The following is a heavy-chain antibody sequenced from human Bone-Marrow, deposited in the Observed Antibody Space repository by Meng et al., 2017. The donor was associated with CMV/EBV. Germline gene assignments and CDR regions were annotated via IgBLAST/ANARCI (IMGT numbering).Heavy chain of an antibody. V-gene: IGHV3-15*01. J-gene: IGHJ4*02. Sequence: GESLKISCAASGFTFSSYGMHWVRQAPGKGLEWVGHIKSKADGGTTDYAAPVKGRFTISRDDSKNTVYLQMKSLKTEDTAVYYCSTASAYWGQGTLVTVSS. CDR3: STASAY. CDR1: GFTFSSYG. CDR2: IKSKADGGTT. D-gene: IGHD1-26*01.